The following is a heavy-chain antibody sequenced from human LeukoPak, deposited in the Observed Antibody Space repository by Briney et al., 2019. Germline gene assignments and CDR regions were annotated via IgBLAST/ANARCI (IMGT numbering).Heavy chain of an antibody. V-gene: IGHV4-4*07. CDR3: ARDYGSGKPTKI. CDR2: IYISGRTFT. Sequence: PSETLSLTCTVSGGSISSYSWSWIRQPAGKGLEWIGRIYISGRTFTNYSPSLKSRVTMSVDTSKNQFSLKLSSVTAADTAVYYCARDYGSGKPTKIWGQGTLVTVSS. J-gene: IGHJ4*02. D-gene: IGHD3-10*01. CDR1: GGSISSYS.